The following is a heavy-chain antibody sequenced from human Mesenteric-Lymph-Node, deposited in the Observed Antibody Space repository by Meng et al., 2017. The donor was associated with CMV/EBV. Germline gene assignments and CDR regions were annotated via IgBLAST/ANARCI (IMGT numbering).Heavy chain of an antibody. Sequence: YTSTTYGITWVRQAPGQGREWMGWISAYDGHTTYARGLQGRVIMTTDTSTHTAYMELKSLRSDDTAMYFCAGPSPYYYDSSGHFYFDYWGQGTLVTVSS. CDR3: AGPSPYYYDSSGHFYFDY. D-gene: IGHD3-22*01. CDR1: YTSTTYG. CDR2: ISAYDGHT. J-gene: IGHJ4*02. V-gene: IGHV1-18*01.